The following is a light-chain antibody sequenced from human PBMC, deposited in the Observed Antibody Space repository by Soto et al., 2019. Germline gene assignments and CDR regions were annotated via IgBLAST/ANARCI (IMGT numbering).Light chain of an antibody. CDR2: SAS. CDR1: QGVRDD. CDR3: LQESNYHLT. J-gene: IGKJ4*01. V-gene: IGKV1-6*01. Sequence: IQMTQSPSSLSASVGDRVTITCRASQGVRDDVGWYQQKPGKAPKLLIYSASTLQSGVPSRYSGSGSGTDFTLTISDLQPEDFATYYCLQESNYHLTFGGGTKVEIK.